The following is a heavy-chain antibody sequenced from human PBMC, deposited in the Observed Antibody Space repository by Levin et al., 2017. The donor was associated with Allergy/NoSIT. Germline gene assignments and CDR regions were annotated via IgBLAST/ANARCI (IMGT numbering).Heavy chain of an antibody. CDR3: AREFKDIVVVVNGAPDY. CDR1: GYTFTSYY. J-gene: IGHJ4*02. D-gene: IGHD2-15*01. V-gene: IGHV1-46*01. Sequence: ASVKVSCKASGYTFTSYYMHWVRQAPGQGLEWMGIINPSGGSTSYAQKFQGRVTMTRDTSTSTVYMELSSLRSEDTAVYYCAREFKDIVVVVNGAPDYWGQGTLVTVSS. CDR2: INPSGGST.